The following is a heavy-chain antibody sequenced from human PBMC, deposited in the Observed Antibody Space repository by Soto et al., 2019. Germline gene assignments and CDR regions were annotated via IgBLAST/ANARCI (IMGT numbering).Heavy chain of an antibody. V-gene: IGHV3-30-3*01. CDR1: GFTFSSYA. CDR2: ISYDGSNK. D-gene: IGHD1-7*01. J-gene: IGHJ6*02. Sequence: QVQLVESGGGVVQPGRSLRLSCAASGFTFSSYAMHWVRQAPGKGLEWVAVISYDGSNKYYADSVKGRFTISRDNSKNTLYLQMNSLRAEDTAVYYCARGITGTTWKGGFDYGMDVWGQGTTVTVS. CDR3: ARGITGTTWKGGFDYGMDV.